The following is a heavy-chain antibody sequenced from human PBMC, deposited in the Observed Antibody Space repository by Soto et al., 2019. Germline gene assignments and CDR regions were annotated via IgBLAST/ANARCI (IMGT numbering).Heavy chain of an antibody. Sequence: PSGTLSLTCAVSGGSFSNYYWTWIRQPPGQGLEWIGEINHTGSTNYNPSLKSRVTISLDKSENQFSLKVTSLTAADTAVYYCASRDPGTSVDYWGQGTLVTVSS. CDR2: INHTGST. CDR1: GGSFSNYY. J-gene: IGHJ4*02. CDR3: ASRDPGTSVDY. D-gene: IGHD1-7*01. V-gene: IGHV4-34*01.